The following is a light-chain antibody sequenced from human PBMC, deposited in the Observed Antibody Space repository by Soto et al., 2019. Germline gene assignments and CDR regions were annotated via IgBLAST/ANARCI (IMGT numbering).Light chain of an antibody. CDR3: QQRNSWSYT. V-gene: IGKV3-11*01. J-gene: IGKJ2*01. Sequence: IVLTQSPGTLSLSPGERATLSCRASQNVGSTLAWYQHKPGQAPRLLIYEAFNRATGIPARFSGGGSGTDFTLAISSLEADDFAVYYGQQRNSWSYTFGQGTRLQIK. CDR1: QNVGST. CDR2: EAF.